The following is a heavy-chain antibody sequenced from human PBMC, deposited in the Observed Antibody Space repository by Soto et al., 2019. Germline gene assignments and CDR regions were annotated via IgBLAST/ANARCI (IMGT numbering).Heavy chain of an antibody. CDR3: AKDVVVGATTGLGDYYYYYGMDV. V-gene: IGHV3-13*05. CDR1: GFTFSSYD. CDR2: IGTAGDP. Sequence: GSLRLSCAASGFTFSSYDMHWVRQATGKGLEWVSAIGTAGDPYYPGSVKGRFTISRDNSKNTLYLQMNSLRAEDTAVYYCAKDVVVGATTGLGDYYYYYGMDVWGQGTTVTVSS. J-gene: IGHJ6*02. D-gene: IGHD1-26*01.